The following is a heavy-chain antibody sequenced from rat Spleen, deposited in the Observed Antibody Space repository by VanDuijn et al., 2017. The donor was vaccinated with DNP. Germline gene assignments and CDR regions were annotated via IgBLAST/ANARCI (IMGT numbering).Heavy chain of an antibody. V-gene: IGHV5-31*01. D-gene: IGHD1-11*01. CDR1: GFTFNNYW. CDR2: IPSGGGST. J-gene: IGHJ2*01. Sequence: EVQLVESGGDLVQPGRSLKLSCVASGFTFNNYWMTWIRQFPGEGLEWVASIPSGGGSTYYPDSVKGRFTISRDNAKNTLYLQMYSLRSEDTATYYCAGGPFNYGRPDYWGQGVMVTVSS. CDR3: AGGPFNYGRPDY.